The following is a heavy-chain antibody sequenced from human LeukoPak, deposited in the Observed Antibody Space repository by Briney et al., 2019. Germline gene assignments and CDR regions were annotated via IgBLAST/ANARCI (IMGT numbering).Heavy chain of an antibody. V-gene: IGHV4-59*08. CDR3: ARSVRGVILFDY. CDR1: GGSISSYY. Sequence: PSETLSLTCTVSGGSISSYYWSWIRQPPGKGLEWIGYIYYSGSTNYNPSLKSRVTISVDTSKNQFSLKLSSVTAADTAVYYYARSVRGVILFDYWGQGTLVTVSS. J-gene: IGHJ4*02. CDR2: IYYSGST. D-gene: IGHD3-10*01.